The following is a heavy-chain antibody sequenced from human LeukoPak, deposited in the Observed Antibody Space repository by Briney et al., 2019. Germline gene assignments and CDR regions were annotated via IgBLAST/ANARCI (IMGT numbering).Heavy chain of an antibody. CDR1: GXSVSSSFSA. J-gene: IGHJ3*02. V-gene: IGHV6-1*01. CDR2: TYYRLEWYN. D-gene: IGHD2-2*01. Sequence: SQTLSLTCAISGXSVSSSFSAWTWVWQSPSKGVEWLGRTYYRLEWYNDYAESLKSRITINPDTSKNQFSLHLNSVTPEDTAVYFCSRGRSLGYCSSTSCYVSDAFDIWGQGTMVTVSS. CDR3: SRGRSLGYCSSTSCYVSDAFDI.